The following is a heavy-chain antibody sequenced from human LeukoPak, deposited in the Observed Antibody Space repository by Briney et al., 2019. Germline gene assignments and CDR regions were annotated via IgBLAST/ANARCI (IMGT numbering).Heavy chain of an antibody. D-gene: IGHD3-22*01. CDR1: GCSISSYY. Sequence: SETLSLTCTVSGCSISSYYLSWIRQPPGQGLEWIGYIYTSGSDNYNPSLKSRVTISVDTSKNQFSLKLSSVTAADTAVYYCARRVYYDSSPYFDYWGQGTLVTVSS. CDR3: ARRVYYDSSPYFDY. CDR2: IYTSGSD. J-gene: IGHJ4*02. V-gene: IGHV4-4*09.